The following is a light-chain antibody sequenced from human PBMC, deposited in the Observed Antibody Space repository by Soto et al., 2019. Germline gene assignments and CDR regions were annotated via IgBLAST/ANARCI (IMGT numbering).Light chain of an antibody. CDR3: SSYAGGGHGHVA. Sequence: QSALTQPFSASGSPGQSVTISCTGTSSDVGAYNYVSWYQQHPGKAPKLMIHEVTKRPSGVPDRFSGSKSGNTASLTVSGLQAEDEADYYCSSYAGGGHGHVAFGGGTKLTVL. CDR1: SSDVGAYNY. V-gene: IGLV2-8*01. CDR2: EVT. J-gene: IGLJ2*01.